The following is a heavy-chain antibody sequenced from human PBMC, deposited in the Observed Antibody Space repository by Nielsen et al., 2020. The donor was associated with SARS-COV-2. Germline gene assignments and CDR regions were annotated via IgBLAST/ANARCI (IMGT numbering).Heavy chain of an antibody. Sequence: GESLKISCAASGFTFDDYGMSWVCQAPGKGLEWVSGINWNGGSTGYADSVKGRFTISRDNAKNSLYLQMNSLRAEDTAVYYCARGPLDTAMEKGGFDYWGQGTLVTVSS. D-gene: IGHD5-18*01. CDR1: GFTFDDYG. J-gene: IGHJ4*02. V-gene: IGHV3-20*04. CDR2: INWNGGST. CDR3: ARGPLDTAMEKGGFDY.